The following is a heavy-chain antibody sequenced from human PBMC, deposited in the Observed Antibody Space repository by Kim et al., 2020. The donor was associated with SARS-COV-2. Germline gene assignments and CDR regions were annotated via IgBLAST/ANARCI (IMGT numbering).Heavy chain of an antibody. CDR3: ARVRDALNWVDS. V-gene: IGHV4-59*13. CDR1: GGSISTYY. J-gene: IGHJ5*01. Sequence: SETLSLTCNVSGGSISTYYWSWIRQSPGKGLEWIGYVYYSGTTNYNPSLKSRVTISVDTSKHQLSLKITSVTAADTAVYYCARVRDALNWVDSWGQGTLVTVSS. CDR2: VYYSGTT.